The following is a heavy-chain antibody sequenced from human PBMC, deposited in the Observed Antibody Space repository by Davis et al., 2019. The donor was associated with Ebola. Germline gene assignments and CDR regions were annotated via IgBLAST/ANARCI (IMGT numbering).Heavy chain of an antibody. CDR1: GFTFSSYS. Sequence: GGSLRLSCAASGFTFSSYSMNWVRQAPGKGLEWVSYISSSSSTIYYADSVKGRFTISRDNAKNSLYLQMNSLRAEDTAVYYCARGITIFGVVIHDAFDIWGQGTMVTVSS. D-gene: IGHD3-3*01. J-gene: IGHJ3*02. CDR2: ISSSSSTI. CDR3: ARGITIFGVVIHDAFDI. V-gene: IGHV3-48*01.